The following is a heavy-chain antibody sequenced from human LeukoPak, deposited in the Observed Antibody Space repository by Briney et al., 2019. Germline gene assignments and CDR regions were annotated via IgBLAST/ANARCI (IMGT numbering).Heavy chain of an antibody. V-gene: IGHV3-21*01. CDR1: GFTFSSYS. CDR3: ARDYYDFWSGYTDAFDI. Sequence: PGGSLRLSCAASGFTFSSYSMNWVRQAPGKGLEWVSSISSSSSYIYYADSVKGRFTISRDNAKNSLYLQMNSLRAEDTAVYYCARDYYDFWSGYTDAFDIWGQGTMVTVSS. J-gene: IGHJ3*02. D-gene: IGHD3-3*01. CDR2: ISSSSSYI.